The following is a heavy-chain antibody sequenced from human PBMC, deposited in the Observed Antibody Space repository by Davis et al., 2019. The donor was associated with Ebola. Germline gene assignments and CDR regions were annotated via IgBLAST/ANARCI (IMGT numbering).Heavy chain of an antibody. D-gene: IGHD6-19*01. Sequence: MPSETLSLTCTVSGASVSSDNYYWSWIRQPPGKGLEWIAYISYSGRTNYNPSLKSRVTISLDTSKNQFSLKLYSVTAADTAVYYCARANEWLPGYFDSWGQGTLVTVSS. CDR2: ISYSGRT. CDR1: GASVSSDNYY. V-gene: IGHV4-61*01. J-gene: IGHJ4*02. CDR3: ARANEWLPGYFDS.